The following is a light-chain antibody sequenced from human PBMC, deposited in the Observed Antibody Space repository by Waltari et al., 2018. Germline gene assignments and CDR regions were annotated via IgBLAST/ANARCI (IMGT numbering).Light chain of an antibody. Sequence: QSALTQPASVSGSPGQSITISCTGTSSDVGGYNYVSWYQQPPGKAPKLMIYEVSNRPAGVANRVSGSKSGNTASRTISGLQAEDEADYYCSSYTSSSTRVFGGGTKLTVL. CDR2: EVS. CDR1: SSDVGGYNY. V-gene: IGLV2-14*01. J-gene: IGLJ3*02. CDR3: SSYTSSSTRV.